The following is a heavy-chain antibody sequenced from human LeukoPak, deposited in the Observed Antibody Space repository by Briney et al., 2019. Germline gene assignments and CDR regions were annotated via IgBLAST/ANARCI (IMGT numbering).Heavy chain of an antibody. CDR1: GFTFSGYW. D-gene: IGHD2-2*01. CDR3: ARWGYCSSTSCRGGFQH. J-gene: IGHJ1*01. Sequence: PGGSLRLSCAASGFTFSGYWMSWVRQAPGKGLEWVANIKQDGSEKYYVDSVKGRFTISRDNAKNSLCLQMNSLRAEDTAVYYCARWGYCSSTSCRGGFQHWGQGTLVTVSS. V-gene: IGHV3-7*01. CDR2: IKQDGSEK.